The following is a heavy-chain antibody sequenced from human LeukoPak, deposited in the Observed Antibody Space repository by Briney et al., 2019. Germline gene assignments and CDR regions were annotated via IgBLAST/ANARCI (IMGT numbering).Heavy chain of an antibody. J-gene: IGHJ4*02. V-gene: IGHV4-59*05. D-gene: IGHD4-11*01. CDR2: IYYSGST. Sequence: SETLSLTCTVSGGSISSYYWSWIRQPPGKGLEWIGSIYYSGSTYYNPPLKSRVTISVDTSKNQFSLKLSSVTAADTAVYYCATTYQYSNYGGVGYWGQGTLVTVSS. CDR3: ATTYQYSNYGGVGY. CDR1: GGSISSYY.